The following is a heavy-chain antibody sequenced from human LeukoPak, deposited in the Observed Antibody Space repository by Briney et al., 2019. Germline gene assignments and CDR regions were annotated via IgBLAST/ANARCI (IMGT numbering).Heavy chain of an antibody. CDR1: GFTFSSYA. V-gene: IGHV3-64*01. D-gene: IGHD6-13*01. Sequence: GGSLRLSGAASGFTFSSYAMHWVRQAPGKGLEYVSAISSNGGSTYYANSVKDRFTISRDNSKNTLYLQMGSLRAEDMAVYYCARAGGQQLENRLYYFDYWGQGTLVTVSS. CDR2: ISSNGGST. CDR3: ARAGGQQLENRLYYFDY. J-gene: IGHJ4*02.